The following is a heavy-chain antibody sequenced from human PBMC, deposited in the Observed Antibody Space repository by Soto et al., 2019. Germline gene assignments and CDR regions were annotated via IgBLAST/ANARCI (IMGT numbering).Heavy chain of an antibody. CDR2: ISVYNGNT. CDR1: GYTLTSYG. J-gene: IGHJ4*02. CDR3: ARGQKLFQDGRFDY. V-gene: IGHV1-18*01. Sequence: GASVKVSCKASGYTLTSYGITWVRQAPGQGLEWVGWISVYNGNTNYAQRLQGRVTMTTDTPTTTAYMELRSLRSDDTAVYYCARGQKLFQDGRFDYWGQGTLVTVSS. D-gene: IGHD1-1*01.